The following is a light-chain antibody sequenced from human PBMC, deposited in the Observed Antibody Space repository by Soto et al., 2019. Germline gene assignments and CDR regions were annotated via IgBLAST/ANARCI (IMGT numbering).Light chain of an antibody. J-gene: IGLJ3*02. CDR2: NND. CDR1: GSNIGPNY. Sequence: QSVLTQSPSASGTPGQRVTMSCSGSGSNIGPNYVYWFQQFPGTAPKLLIYNNDQRPSGVPDRFSGSKSGTSASLDIRGLRSEDEAEYYCAAWEDSLSGRVFGGGTKLTVL. V-gene: IGLV1-47*02. CDR3: AAWEDSLSGRV.